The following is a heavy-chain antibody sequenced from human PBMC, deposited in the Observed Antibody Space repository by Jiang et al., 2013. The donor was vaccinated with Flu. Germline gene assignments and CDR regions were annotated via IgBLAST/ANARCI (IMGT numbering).Heavy chain of an antibody. Sequence: LVEAFGDPVPHLHCHWCPHDHCYLRPGGWVRQPPGKGLEWIGNIYHTGSTYYNPSLKSRVTISVDTSKNQFSLKLSSVSAADTALYYCARQYYDLYSGSPAWAYGMDVWGQGTAVTVSS. CDR3: ARQYYDLYSGSPAWAYGMDV. CDR2: IYHTGST. V-gene: IGHV4-39*01. CDR1: CPHDHCYLR. D-gene: IGHD3-3*01. J-gene: IGHJ6*02.